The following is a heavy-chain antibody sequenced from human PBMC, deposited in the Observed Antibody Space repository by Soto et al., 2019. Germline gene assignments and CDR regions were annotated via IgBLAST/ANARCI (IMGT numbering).Heavy chain of an antibody. D-gene: IGHD1-26*01. J-gene: IGHJ5*02. CDR3: AKGGSGEWELRFGRFDP. Sequence: QVQLVESGGGVVQPGRSLRLSCAASGFTFSSYGMHWVRQAPGKGLEWVAVISYDGSNKYYADSVKGRFTISRDNSKNTLYLQMNSLRAEDTAVYYCAKGGSGEWELRFGRFDPWGQGTLVTVSS. V-gene: IGHV3-30*18. CDR2: ISYDGSNK. CDR1: GFTFSSYG.